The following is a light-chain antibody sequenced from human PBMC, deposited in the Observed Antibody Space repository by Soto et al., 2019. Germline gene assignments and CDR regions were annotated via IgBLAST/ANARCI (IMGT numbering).Light chain of an antibody. CDR1: QSISSL. CDR2: EAS. V-gene: IGKV1-5*01. J-gene: IGKJ3*01. Sequence: DVQRTQSTSTLSASAGDRVTITCRASQSISSLLDWYQHKPGKAPKLLIYEASILQRGVPSRFSGSISGTDFTLTISSLQAEDFATYYCQQNRSYLRTFRSGTKVDI. CDR3: QQNRSYLRT.